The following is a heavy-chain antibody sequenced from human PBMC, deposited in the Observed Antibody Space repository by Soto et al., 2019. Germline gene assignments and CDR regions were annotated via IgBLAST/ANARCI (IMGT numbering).Heavy chain of an antibody. D-gene: IGHD2-15*01. CDR3: ASGSRMRIPAASGRDYYYHGLDV. CDR2: IKHRGSI. J-gene: IGHJ6*02. V-gene: IGHV4-34*01. Sequence: QVQLQQWGAGLLKPSETLSLNCAVYGGSFSGYYWSSIRQPPGKGLEWIGEIKHRGSINYNPSLKSRVTMSVDTSKNQFSLKLNSVTAADTDVFYCASGSRMRIPAASGRDYYYHGLDVWGQGTAVTVSS. CDR1: GGSFSGYY.